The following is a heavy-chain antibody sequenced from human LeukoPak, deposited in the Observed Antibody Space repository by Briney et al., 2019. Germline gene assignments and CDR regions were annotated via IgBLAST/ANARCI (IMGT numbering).Heavy chain of an antibody. CDR1: GFTFSSYA. J-gene: IGHJ4*02. Sequence: GGSLRLSCAASGFTFSSYAMHWVRQAPGKGLEWVAVISYDGSNKYYADSVKGRFTISRDNSKNTLYLQTNSLRAEDTAVYYCARPRYSGSYLHSYFDYWGQGTLVTVSS. CDR3: ARPRYSGSYLHSYFDY. CDR2: ISYDGSNK. V-gene: IGHV3-30-3*01. D-gene: IGHD1-26*01.